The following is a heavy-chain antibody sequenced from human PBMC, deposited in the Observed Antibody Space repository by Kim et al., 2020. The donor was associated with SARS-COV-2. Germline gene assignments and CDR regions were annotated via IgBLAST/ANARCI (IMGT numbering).Heavy chain of an antibody. Sequence: DNQSSPSFEGQVTFSTDTSISTAYLQWSSLKASDTAMYYCARQGGSGAFDIWGQGTMVTVSS. J-gene: IGHJ3*02. V-gene: IGHV5-51*01. CDR3: ARQGGSGAFDI. CDR2: DN. D-gene: IGHD2-15*01.